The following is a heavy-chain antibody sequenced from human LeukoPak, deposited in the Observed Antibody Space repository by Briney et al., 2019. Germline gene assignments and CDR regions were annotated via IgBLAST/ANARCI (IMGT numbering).Heavy chain of an antibody. CDR2: ISSSSNTI. Sequence: PGGSLRLSCAASGFSFSTYTMNWVRQAPGKGLEWVSYISSSSNTIYYANSVKGRFTISRDNAKNSLFLQMNSLRAEDTAVYYCASDAYYYGSGSTDYDFWGQGTLVTVSS. D-gene: IGHD3-10*01. CDR1: GFSFSTYT. J-gene: IGHJ4*02. CDR3: ASDAYYYGSGSTDYDF. V-gene: IGHV3-48*04.